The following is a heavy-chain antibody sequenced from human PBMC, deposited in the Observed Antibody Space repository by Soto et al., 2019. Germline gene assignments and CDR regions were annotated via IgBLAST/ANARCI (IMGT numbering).Heavy chain of an antibody. J-gene: IGHJ4*02. CDR1: DGSIGIRLCS. CDR2: FFYSGNT. CDR3: AAYCSGASCYLFDY. V-gene: IGHV4-39*01. D-gene: IGHD2-15*01. Sequence: GTLDLPGTVLDGSIGIRLCSCAGIRQPPGKGLEWIGSFFYSGNTYYNPSLKSRVTISVDTSKNQFSLILYSVTAADTAVYYCAAYCSGASCYLFDYWGQGTLVT.